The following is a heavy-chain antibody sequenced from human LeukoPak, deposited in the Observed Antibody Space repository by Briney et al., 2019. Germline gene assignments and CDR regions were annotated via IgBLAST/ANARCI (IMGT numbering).Heavy chain of an antibody. CDR1: GFIFSNYA. V-gene: IGHV3-23*01. CDR3: AKMDARTTAMRGMDV. Sequence: GGSLRLSCAASGFIFSNYAMSWVRQAPGTGLEWVSGISGGGGTTYYADSVKGRFTISRDNSQNTLYLQMNSLRADDTAVYYCAKMDARTTAMRGMDVWGQGTTVTVSS. J-gene: IGHJ6*02. CDR2: ISGGGGTT. D-gene: IGHD5-18*01.